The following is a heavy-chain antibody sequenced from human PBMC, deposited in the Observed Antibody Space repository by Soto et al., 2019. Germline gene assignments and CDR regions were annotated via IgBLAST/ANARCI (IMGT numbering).Heavy chain of an antibody. J-gene: IGHJ4*02. CDR2: INHSGSA. D-gene: IGHD3-10*01. V-gene: IGHV4-34*01. Sequence: QVLLQQWGAGLLKPSETLSLTCAVYGGSLSGNYWTWIRQSPGKGLEWIGNINHSGSAIYNPSLKGRVHISVGTSNNKFFLELSSVTAADTAVYYCARARADYYGSENYYKGGFYYFDHWGQGTLVTVSS. CDR1: GGSLSGNY. CDR3: ARARADYYGSENYYKGGFYYFDH.